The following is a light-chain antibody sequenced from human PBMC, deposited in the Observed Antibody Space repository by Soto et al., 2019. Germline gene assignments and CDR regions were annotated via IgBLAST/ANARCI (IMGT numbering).Light chain of an antibody. J-gene: IGKJ1*01. V-gene: IGKV1-5*03. CDR2: KAS. CDR1: QSINSW. CDR3: QQYNHYST. Sequence: DIQMTQSPSTLSASVGDRVTITCRASQSINSWMAWYQQKPGQAPKLLTHKASSLESGVPSRFSGSESGTEFTLTISSLQPDDFATYYCQQYNHYSTFGQGTKVEFK.